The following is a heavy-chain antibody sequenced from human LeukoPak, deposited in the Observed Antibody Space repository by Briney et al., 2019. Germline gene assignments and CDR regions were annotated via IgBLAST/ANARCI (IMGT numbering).Heavy chain of an antibody. J-gene: IGHJ4*02. Sequence: KPSETLSLTCTVSGGSISSHYWSWIRQPPGKGLEWVGYIYYSGSTNYNPSLKSRVTISVDTSKNQFSLKLSSVTAADTAVYYCARVGPLYYYGSGSYFDYWGQGTLVTVSS. CDR1: GGSISSHY. CDR2: IYYSGST. D-gene: IGHD3-10*01. V-gene: IGHV4-59*11. CDR3: ARVGPLYYYGSGSYFDY.